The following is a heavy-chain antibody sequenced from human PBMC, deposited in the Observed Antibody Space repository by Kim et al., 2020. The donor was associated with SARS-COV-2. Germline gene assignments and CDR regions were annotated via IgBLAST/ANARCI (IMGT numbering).Heavy chain of an antibody. J-gene: IGHJ4*02. CDR2: IWYDESNK. CDR3: AIEEEHSSGCLGDY. Sequence: GWSLRLSCAASGFTFSRYGVHWVRQAPGKGLEWVAVIWYDESNKYYGDSVKGRFTISRDNSKNTVYLQMNSLRAEDTAVYYCAIEEEHSSGCLGDYWGQGTLVTVSS. CDR1: GFTFSRYG. V-gene: IGHV3-33*01. D-gene: IGHD6-19*01.